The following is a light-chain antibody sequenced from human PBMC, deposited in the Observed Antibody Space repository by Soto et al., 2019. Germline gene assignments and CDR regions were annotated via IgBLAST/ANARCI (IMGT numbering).Light chain of an antibody. CDR1: QSISSY. V-gene: IGKV1-39*01. J-gene: IGKJ1*01. CDR3: QEYDSYSWT. CDR2: AAS. Sequence: IQMTQSPSSLSASVGDRVTITCRASQSISSYLNWYQQKPGKAPKVLIYAASSLQSGVPSRFSGIGSGTDFTLSITSLQPEDFATYYCQEYDSYSWTFGQVTKVESK.